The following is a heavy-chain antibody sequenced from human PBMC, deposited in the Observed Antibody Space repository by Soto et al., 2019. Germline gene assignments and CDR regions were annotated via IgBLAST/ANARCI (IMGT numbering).Heavy chain of an antibody. CDR3: ALGSERWPY. D-gene: IGHD2-15*01. J-gene: IGHJ4*02. V-gene: IGHV4-59*01. CDR2: VYSSGRT. Sequence: QVQLQESGPGLLKPSETLSLTYTVSVGSISSYYWSWIREPPGKGLEWIGYVYSSGRTSYNPSLRSRGTISVDTSNNQFSLDLSSVTAADSAVYYCALGSERWPYWGQGTLVTVSS. CDR1: VGSISSYY.